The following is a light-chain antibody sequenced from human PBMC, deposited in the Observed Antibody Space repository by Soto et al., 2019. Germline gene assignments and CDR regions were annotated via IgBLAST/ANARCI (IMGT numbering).Light chain of an antibody. J-gene: IGKJ1*01. CDR3: QQYQHLWT. Sequence: IVMTQSPATLSVSPGERATLSCRAGQTIYSNVAWYQQRPGQAPRLLIYRASTRATGVPARFSGSGSGTEFTLTSSGLQSEDFALYYCQQYQHLWTFGQGTKVEIK. CDR1: QTIYSN. V-gene: IGKV3-15*01. CDR2: RAS.